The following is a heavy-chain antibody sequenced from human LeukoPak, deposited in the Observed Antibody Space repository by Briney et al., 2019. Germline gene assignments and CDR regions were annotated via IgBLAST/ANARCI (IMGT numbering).Heavy chain of an antibody. V-gene: IGHV3-23*01. CDR2: ISGGGGST. D-gene: IGHD3-22*01. CDR3: ARAMMVVTNLWGVFDY. Sequence: GGSLRLSCAAARVTFSSYTMNWVRQAPGKGLEWVSAISGGGGSTYYADSVKGRFTISRDNSKNTLYLQMNSLRAEDTAVYYCARAMMVVTNLWGVFDYWGQGTLVSVSS. J-gene: IGHJ4*02. CDR1: RVTFSSYT.